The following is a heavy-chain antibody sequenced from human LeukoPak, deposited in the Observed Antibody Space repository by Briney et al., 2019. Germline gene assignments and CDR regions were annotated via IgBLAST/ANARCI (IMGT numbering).Heavy chain of an antibody. CDR3: ATLTTVTTEDY. D-gene: IGHD4-11*01. CDR2: IYYSGST. J-gene: IGHJ4*02. Sequence: PSETLSLTCTVSGGSISSYYWSWIRQPPGKGLEWIGYIYYSGSTNYNPSLKSQVTISVDTSKNQFSLKLSSVTAADTAVYYCATLTTVTTEDYWGQGTLVTVSS. V-gene: IGHV4-59*08. CDR1: GGSISSYY.